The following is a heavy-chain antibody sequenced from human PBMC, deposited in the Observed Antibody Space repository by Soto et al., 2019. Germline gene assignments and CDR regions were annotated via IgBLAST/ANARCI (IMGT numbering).Heavy chain of an antibody. CDR2: IIPILGIA. D-gene: IGHD6-13*01. J-gene: IGHJ6*02. V-gene: IGHV1-69*02. CDR1: GGTFSSYT. Sequence: QVQLVQSGAEVKKPGSSVKVSCKASGGTFSSYTISWVQQAPGQGLEWMGRIIPILGIANYAQKFQGRVTITADKSTSTAYMELSSLRSEDTAVYYCARTAGGRAAYYYYGMDVWGQGTTVTVSS. CDR3: ARTAGGRAAYYYYGMDV.